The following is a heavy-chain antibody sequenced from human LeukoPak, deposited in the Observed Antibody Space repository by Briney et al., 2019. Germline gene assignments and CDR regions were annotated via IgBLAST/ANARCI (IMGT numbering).Heavy chain of an antibody. Sequence: SETLSLTCTVSGDSISSYYWRWVRQPPGKGVEGIGYIYYRGSTNYTPSLKSRVTISVDTSKNQFSLKLSSVTAADTAVYYCAITIIRGDAFDIWGQGTMVTVSS. J-gene: IGHJ3*02. V-gene: IGHV4-59*01. CDR1: GDSISSYY. CDR3: AITIIRGDAFDI. D-gene: IGHD3-10*01. CDR2: IYYRGST.